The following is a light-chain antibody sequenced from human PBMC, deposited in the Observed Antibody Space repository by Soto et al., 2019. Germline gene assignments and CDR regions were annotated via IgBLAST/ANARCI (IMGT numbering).Light chain of an antibody. CDR2: DAS. Sequence: DIQMTQSPSTLSASVGDRVTITCRASQSISSWLAWYQQKPGKAPKLLIYDASSLESGVPSRFSGSGSGTEFTLTISSLQPDDFATYYCQQYNSYKYTCRQEPKVNI. V-gene: IGKV1-5*01. J-gene: IGKJ2*01. CDR3: QQYNSYKYT. CDR1: QSISSW.